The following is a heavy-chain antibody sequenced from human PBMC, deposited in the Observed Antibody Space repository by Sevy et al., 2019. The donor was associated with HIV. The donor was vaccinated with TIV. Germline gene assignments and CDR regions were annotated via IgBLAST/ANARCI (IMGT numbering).Heavy chain of an antibody. J-gene: IGHJ4*02. CDR1: GFTFSDYY. Sequence: GGSLRLSCAASGFTFSDYYMSWIRQAPGKGLEWVSYISSSGSNIYYADSVKGRFTVSRDNAKNSMYLQTNSLRAEDTALYYCARDLHRGLSGSTSGYWGQGTLVTVSS. D-gene: IGHD3-3*01. CDR3: ARDLHRGLSGSTSGY. V-gene: IGHV3-11*01. CDR2: ISSSGSNI.